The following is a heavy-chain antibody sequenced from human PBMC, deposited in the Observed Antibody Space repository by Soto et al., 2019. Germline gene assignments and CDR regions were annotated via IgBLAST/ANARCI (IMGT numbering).Heavy chain of an antibody. J-gene: IGHJ5*02. Sequence: GGSLRLSCAASGFTFSSYSMNWVRQAPGKGLEWVSSISSSSSYIYYADSVKGRFTISRDNAKNSLYLQMNSLRAEDTAVYYCGIAGLKYNWFDPWGQGTLVTVSS. CDR3: GIAGLKYNWFDP. CDR1: GFTFSSYS. D-gene: IGHD2-15*01. CDR2: ISSSSSYI. V-gene: IGHV3-21*01.